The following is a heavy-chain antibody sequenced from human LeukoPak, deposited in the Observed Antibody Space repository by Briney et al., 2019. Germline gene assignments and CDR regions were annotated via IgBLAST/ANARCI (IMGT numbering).Heavy chain of an antibody. V-gene: IGHV4-31*03. J-gene: IGHJ4*02. CDR1: GXSISSGGYY. CDR2: IHYSGNT. CDR3: ARGSVVVVAPPFDF. Sequence: SETLSLTCTVSGXSISSGGYYWSWIRQHPGKGLEWIGYIHYSGNTYYNPSLKSRVTLSVDTSKNQFSLKLSSVTAADTAVYYCARGSVVVVAPPFDFWGQGTLVTVSS. D-gene: IGHD2-15*01.